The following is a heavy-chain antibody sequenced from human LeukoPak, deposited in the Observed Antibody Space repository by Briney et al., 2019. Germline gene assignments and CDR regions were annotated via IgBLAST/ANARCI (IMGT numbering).Heavy chain of an antibody. D-gene: IGHD6-6*01. CDR2: IIPILGIA. Sequence: SVKVSCKASGGTFSSYSISWLRQAPGQGLEWMGRIIPILGIANYAQKFQGRVTITADKSTSTAYMELSSLRSEDTAVYYCASSYLEYSSSGVDYWGQGTLVTVSS. J-gene: IGHJ4*02. V-gene: IGHV1-69*02. CDR3: ASSYLEYSSSGVDY. CDR1: GGTFSSYS.